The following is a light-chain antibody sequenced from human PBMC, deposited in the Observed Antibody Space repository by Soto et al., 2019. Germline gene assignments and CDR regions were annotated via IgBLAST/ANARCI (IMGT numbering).Light chain of an antibody. CDR2: IND. Sequence: QSVLTQPPSASGTPGQRITISCSGSSSNIGDNPVNWYQQLPGAAPKLLIYINDQRPSGVPDRFSGSKSGTSASLAISGLQPEDEADYYFAAWDDSLNALFGTGTKVTVL. J-gene: IGLJ1*01. CDR1: SSNIGDNP. V-gene: IGLV1-44*01. CDR3: AAWDDSLNAL.